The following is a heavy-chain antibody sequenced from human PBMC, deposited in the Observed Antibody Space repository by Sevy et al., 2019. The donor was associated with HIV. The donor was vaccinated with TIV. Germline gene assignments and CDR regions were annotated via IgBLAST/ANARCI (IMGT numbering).Heavy chain of an antibody. J-gene: IGHJ6*02. V-gene: IGHV3-7*01. CDR2: IKQDGSEK. D-gene: IGHD6-13*01. CDR1: GFTFSSYW. Sequence: GGSLRLSCVASGFTFSSYWMSWVRQAPGKGLEWVANIKQDGSEKYYVDSVKGRFTISRDNAKNSLYLQMNSLRAEDTAVYYCARGKYSSSWYPVGGMDVWGQGTTVTVSS. CDR3: ARGKYSSSWYPVGGMDV.